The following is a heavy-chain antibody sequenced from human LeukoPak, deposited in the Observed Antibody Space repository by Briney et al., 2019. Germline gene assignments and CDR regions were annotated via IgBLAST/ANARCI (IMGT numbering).Heavy chain of an antibody. CDR1: EYTFTGYY. Sequence: ASVKVSCKASEYTFTGYYLHWVRQSPGQALEWMGWINPNTGYTNHAQKFQGRVTMTRDTSISTAYMELSRLRSDDTAVYYCARAECTGGSCYSLDPKNWFDPWGQGTLVTVSS. J-gene: IGHJ5*02. CDR3: ARAECTGGSCYSLDPKNWFDP. D-gene: IGHD2-15*01. CDR2: INPNTGYT. V-gene: IGHV1-2*02.